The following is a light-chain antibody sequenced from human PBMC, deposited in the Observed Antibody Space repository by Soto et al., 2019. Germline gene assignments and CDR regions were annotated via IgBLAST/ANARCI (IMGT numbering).Light chain of an antibody. CDR3: QQYHNGHPFT. J-gene: IGKJ2*01. V-gene: IGKV3-15*01. Sequence: IVLTQSPGTLSLSPGGRSTLSCMAGQGVSSYLAWYQPKPCQSPMLLVYDTSTRATGIPASFSGSGSGTEFSLTISNLQSEDLAIYYCQQYHNGHPFTFGQGTEVAIK. CDR1: QGVSSY. CDR2: DTS.